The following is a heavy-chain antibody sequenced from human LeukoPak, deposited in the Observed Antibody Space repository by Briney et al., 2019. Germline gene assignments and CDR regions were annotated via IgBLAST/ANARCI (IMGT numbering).Heavy chain of an antibody. CDR3: ARDGGPTGVLNFDY. CDR1: GDSVSSDTAA. V-gene: IGHV6-1*01. Sequence: SQTLSLTCAICGDSVSSDTAAWNWVRQSPSRGLEWLGRTYYRSKWNIDYAISVKSRITITPETSKNQFSLQLNSVTPEDTAVYYCARDGGPTGVLNFDYWGQGTLVTVSS. D-gene: IGHD7-27*01. J-gene: IGHJ4*02. CDR2: TYYRSKWNI.